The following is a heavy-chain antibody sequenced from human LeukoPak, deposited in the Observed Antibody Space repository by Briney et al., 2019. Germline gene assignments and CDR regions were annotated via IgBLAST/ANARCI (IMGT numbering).Heavy chain of an antibody. Sequence: GGSLRLSCVASGLTVNRRYMSWVRQAPGKGLEWVSVIYSGGSTYYAGSVRGRFTIFRDNSKNTLYLQMNSLRVEDTALYYCATRPDSDDPPYFDFWGQGTLVIVSS. D-gene: IGHD3-22*01. CDR3: ATRPDSDDPPYFDF. J-gene: IGHJ4*02. CDR1: GLTVNRRY. V-gene: IGHV3-66*01. CDR2: IYSGGST.